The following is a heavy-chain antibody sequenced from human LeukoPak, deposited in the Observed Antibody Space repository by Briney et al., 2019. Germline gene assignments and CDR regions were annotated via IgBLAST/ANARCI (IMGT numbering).Heavy chain of an antibody. CDR1: GGSISSYY. V-gene: IGHV4-59*08. D-gene: IGHD6-19*01. J-gene: IGHJ4*02. CDR2: IFYSGRT. CDR3: VAAAVAVDY. Sequence: SETLSLTCSVSGGSISSYYWSWIRQPPGKGLEWIGYIFYSGRTSYNPSLKSRVTISVDTSKNQFSLKLSSVTAADTAVYYCVAAAVAVDYWGQGTLVTVSS.